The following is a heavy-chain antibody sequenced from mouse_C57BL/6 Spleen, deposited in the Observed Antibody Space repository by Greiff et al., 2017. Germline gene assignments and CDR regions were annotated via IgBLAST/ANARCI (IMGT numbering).Heavy chain of an antibody. CDR2: INPSSGYT. Sequence: VQLVESGAELARPGASVKMSCKASGYTFTSYTMHWVKQRPGQGLEWIGYINPSSGYTKYNQKFKDKATLTADKSSSTAYMQLSSLTSEDSAVYYCASLRAMDDWGQGTSVTVSS. CDR3: ASLRAMDD. V-gene: IGHV1-4*01. J-gene: IGHJ4*01. CDR1: GYTFTSYT.